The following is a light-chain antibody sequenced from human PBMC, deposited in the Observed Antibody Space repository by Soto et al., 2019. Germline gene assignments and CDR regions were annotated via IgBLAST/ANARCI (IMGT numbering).Light chain of an antibody. V-gene: IGKV3-20*01. CDR2: GVS. CDR1: QSVSSN. CDR3: HHYGTSPT. J-gene: IGKJ5*01. Sequence: DIVRTQSPATLSLSIGERATLSCRASQSVSSNLAWYQQKPGQAPRLLIYGVSSRATDIPDRFSGSGSGTDFTLTISRLEPADFAVYFCHHYGTSPTFGQGTRLEI.